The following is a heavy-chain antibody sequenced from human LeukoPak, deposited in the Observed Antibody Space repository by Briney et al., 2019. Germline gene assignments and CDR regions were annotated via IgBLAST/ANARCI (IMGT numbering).Heavy chain of an antibody. CDR2: IKQDGNEK. CDR1: GFTFSSYW. J-gene: IGHJ4*02. CDR3: ARDRFEGPSGSFTGFDY. Sequence: GGSLRLSCAASGFTFSSYWMSWVRQAPGKGLEWAANIKQDGNEKYDVDSVKGRFTISRDNAKNSLYLQMNSLRAEDTAVYYCARDRFEGPSGSFTGFDYWGQGTLVTVSS. D-gene: IGHD1-26*01. V-gene: IGHV3-7*01.